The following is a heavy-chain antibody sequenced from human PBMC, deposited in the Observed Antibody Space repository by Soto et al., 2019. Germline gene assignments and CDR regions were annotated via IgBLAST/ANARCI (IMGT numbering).Heavy chain of an antibody. CDR2: IYSGGST. CDR3: AKSSSDGDYSYGYYYYGMDV. D-gene: IGHD4-17*01. Sequence: PGGSLRLSCAASGFTVSSNYMSWVRQAPGKGLEWVSVIYSGGSTYYADSVKGRFTISRDNSKDTLYLQMNSLRAEDTAVYYCAKSSSDGDYSYGYYYYGMDVWGQGTTVTVSS. CDR1: GFTVSSNY. J-gene: IGHJ6*02. V-gene: IGHV3-53*01.